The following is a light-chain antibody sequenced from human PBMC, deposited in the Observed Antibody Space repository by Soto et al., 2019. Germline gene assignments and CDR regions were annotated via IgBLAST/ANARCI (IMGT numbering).Light chain of an antibody. CDR3: EHYGSSAYT. CDR2: GAS. J-gene: IGKJ2*01. Sequence: EIVLTQSPGTLSLSPGERATLSCRASQSVWTNYLAWYQQKPGQTPRLLIYGASSRATGIPDRFSGSWSGTDFALSIIRVEPGDFAVYYCEHYGSSAYTFGQGTTVESK. V-gene: IGKV3-20*01. CDR1: QSVWTNY.